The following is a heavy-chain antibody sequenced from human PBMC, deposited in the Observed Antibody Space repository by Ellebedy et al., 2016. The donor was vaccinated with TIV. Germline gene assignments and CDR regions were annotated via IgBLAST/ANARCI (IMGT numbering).Heavy chain of an antibody. J-gene: IGHJ6*02. CDR3: AREEGYGDYVPYYYGMDV. Sequence: SVKVSCXASGYTFTSYAMHWVRQAPGQGLEWMGGIIPIFGTANYAQKFQGRVTITADESTSTVYMELSSLRSEDTAVYYCAREEGYGDYVPYYYGMDVWGQGTTVTVSS. CDR2: IIPIFGTA. D-gene: IGHD4-17*01. CDR1: GYTFTSYA. V-gene: IGHV1-69*13.